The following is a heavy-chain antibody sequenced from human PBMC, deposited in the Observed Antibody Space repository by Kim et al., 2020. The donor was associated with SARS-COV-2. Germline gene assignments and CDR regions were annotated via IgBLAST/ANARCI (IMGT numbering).Heavy chain of an antibody. J-gene: IGHJ4*02. Sequence: AQKFQGRVTMTRDTSTSTVYMELSSLRSEDTAVYYCARVACSGGSCYYDYWGQGTLVTVSS. D-gene: IGHD2-15*01. V-gene: IGHV1-46*01. CDR3: ARVACSGGSCYYDY.